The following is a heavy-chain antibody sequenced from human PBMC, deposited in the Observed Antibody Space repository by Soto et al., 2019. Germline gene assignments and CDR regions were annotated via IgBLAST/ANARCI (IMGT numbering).Heavy chain of an antibody. J-gene: IGHJ4*02. CDR1: GFTFSSYG. V-gene: IGHV3-30*18. CDR3: AKDYNESYYDY. CDR2: ISYDGSNK. Sequence: QVQLVESGGGVVQPGRSPRLSCAASGFTFSSYGMHWVRQAPGKGLEWVAVISYDGSNKYYADSVKGRFTISRDNSKNTLYLQMNSLRAEDTAVYYCAKDYNESYYDYWGQGTLVTVSS. D-gene: IGHD3-10*01.